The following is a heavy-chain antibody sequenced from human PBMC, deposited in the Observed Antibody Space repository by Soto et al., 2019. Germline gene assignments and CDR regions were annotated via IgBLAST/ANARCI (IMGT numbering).Heavy chain of an antibody. CDR2: IIPIFGTA. D-gene: IGHD4-4*01. CDR1: GGTFSSYA. CDR3: AREGSGYSNLFDY. Sequence: SVKVSCKASGGTFSSYAISWVRQAPGQGLEWMGEIIPIFGTANYAQKFQGRVTITADESTSTAYMELSSLRSEDTAVYYCAREGSGYSNLFDYWGQGTLVTVSS. J-gene: IGHJ4*02. V-gene: IGHV1-69*13.